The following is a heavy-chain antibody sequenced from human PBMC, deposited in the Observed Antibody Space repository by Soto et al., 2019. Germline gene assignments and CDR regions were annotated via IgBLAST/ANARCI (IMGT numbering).Heavy chain of an antibody. J-gene: IGHJ6*02. D-gene: IGHD4-17*01. Sequence: GGSLGLSCAASGFSFSLYVIHWVRQAPGKGLEWVSYIHSGGSRIYYADSVKGRFTISRDNAKNSLYLQRNSLRAEDTAVYDCARDVSTVTTNYPYAIDVWSQGTSVTVSS. CDR3: ARDVSTVTTNYPYAIDV. CDR2: IHSGGSRI. V-gene: IGHV3-48*03. CDR1: GFSFSLYV.